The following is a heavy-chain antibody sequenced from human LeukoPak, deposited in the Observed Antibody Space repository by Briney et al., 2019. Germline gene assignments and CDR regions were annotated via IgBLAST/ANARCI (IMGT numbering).Heavy chain of an antibody. CDR1: GGSFSGYY. V-gene: IGHV4-34*01. J-gene: IGHJ4*02. Sequence: SETLSLTCAVYGGSFSGYYWSWIRQPPGERLEWIGEINYSGSTNYNPSLKSRVTISVDTSKNQFSLKLSSVTAADTAVYYCAGGVCSGGSCYSEWNYWGQGTLVTVSS. D-gene: IGHD2-15*01. CDR2: INYSGST. CDR3: AGGVCSGGSCYSEWNY.